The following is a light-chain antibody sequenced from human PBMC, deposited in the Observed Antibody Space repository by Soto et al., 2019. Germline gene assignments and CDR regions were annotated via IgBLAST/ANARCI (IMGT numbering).Light chain of an antibody. CDR1: QTVSIN. CDR3: QQYGSSPWT. V-gene: IGKV3-15*01. J-gene: IGKJ1*01. Sequence: EIVMTQSPATLSVSPGERATLSCRASQTVSINLAWYQQKPGQAPRLLIFDASTRATGIPARFSGSGSGTEFTLTISSLQSEDFAVYYCQQYGSSPWTFGQGTKVEIK. CDR2: DAS.